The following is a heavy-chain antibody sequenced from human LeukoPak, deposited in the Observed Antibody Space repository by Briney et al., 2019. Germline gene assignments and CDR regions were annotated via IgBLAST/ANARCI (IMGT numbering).Heavy chain of an antibody. CDR1: GYTFNRYG. CDR2: IGSYNGNT. D-gene: IGHD6-19*01. Sequence: ASVKVSCKASGYTFNRYGISWVRQAPGQGLEWMGWIGSYNGNTNYAQKLQGRVTMTTDTSTSTAYMELRSLKSDDTAVYYCARDHSGRYLAYYWGQGTLVTVSS. J-gene: IGHJ4*02. V-gene: IGHV1-18*01. CDR3: ARDHSGRYLAYY.